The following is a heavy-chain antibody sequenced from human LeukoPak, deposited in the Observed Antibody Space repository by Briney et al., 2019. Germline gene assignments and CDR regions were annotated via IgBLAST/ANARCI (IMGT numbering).Heavy chain of an antibody. CDR3: ARGYDTNWSHYFDY. D-gene: IGHD7-27*01. J-gene: IGHJ4*02. V-gene: IGHV3-30*03. CDR1: GFTFSSYG. Sequence: GGSLRLSCAASGFTFSSYGMHWVRQAPGKGLEWVAVISYDGSNKYYADSVKGRFTISRDNSKNTLYLQMNSLRAEDTAVYYCARGYDTNWSHYFDYWGQGTPVIASS. CDR2: ISYDGSNK.